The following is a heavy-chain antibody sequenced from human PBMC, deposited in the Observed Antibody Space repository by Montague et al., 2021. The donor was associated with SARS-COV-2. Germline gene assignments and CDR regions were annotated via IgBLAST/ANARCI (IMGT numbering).Heavy chain of an antibody. Sequence: SETLSLTCSVSGGSTSSYYWSWIRQPAGKGLEWIGRIYTSGSTNFNPSLKSRVTMSVDTSKNQFSLKLSSVTAADTAVYYCARDVGVPLAPPYSWFDPWGQGTLVTVSS. CDR3: ARDVGVPLAPPYSWFDP. D-gene: IGHD2-2*01. V-gene: IGHV4-4*07. CDR1: GGSTSSYY. CDR2: IYTSGST. J-gene: IGHJ5*02.